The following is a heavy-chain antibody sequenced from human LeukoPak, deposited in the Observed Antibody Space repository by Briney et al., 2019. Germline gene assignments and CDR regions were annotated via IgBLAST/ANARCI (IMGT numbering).Heavy chain of an antibody. CDR3: AREQYQLLYGYYYMDV. J-gene: IGHJ6*03. V-gene: IGHV3-20*04. D-gene: IGHD2-2*02. CDR1: GFTFDDYG. Sequence: GXSLRLSCAASGFTFDDYGMSWVRHAPGKGLEWVSGINWNGGSTVYADSVKGRFTISRDNAKNSLYLQMNSLRAQDTALYYCAREQYQLLYGYYYMDVWGKGTTVTVSS. CDR2: INWNGGST.